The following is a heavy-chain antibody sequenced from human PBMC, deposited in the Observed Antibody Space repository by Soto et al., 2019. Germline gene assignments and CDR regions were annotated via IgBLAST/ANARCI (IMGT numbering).Heavy chain of an antibody. V-gene: IGHV1-69*01. Sequence: QVQLVQSGAEVKKPGSSVKVSCKASGGTFSSYAISGLRQAPGQGLEWMGGISPIFGTANYAQKFQGRVTITADESTSTAYMELSSLRSEDTAVYYCARDFVSAGRQQLAADYWGQGTLVTVSS. J-gene: IGHJ4*02. CDR1: GGTFSSYA. CDR3: ARDFVSAGRQQLAADY. D-gene: IGHD6-13*01. CDR2: ISPIFGTA.